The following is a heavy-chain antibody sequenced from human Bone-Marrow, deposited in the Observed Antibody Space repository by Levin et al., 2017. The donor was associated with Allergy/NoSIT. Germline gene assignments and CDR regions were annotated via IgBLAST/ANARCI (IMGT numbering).Heavy chain of an antibody. D-gene: IGHD6-13*01. J-gene: IGHJ6*02. CDR3: ARFIAAARNYYYGMDV. CDR2: ISTGSTYI. CDR1: GFTFSDFY. V-gene: IGHV3-11*03. Sequence: GESLKISCAASGFTFSDFYMSCVRQAPGKGLQWVAYISTGSTYIKYADSVQGRFTISRDNARNSVYLQMNSLRADDTALYYCARFIAAARNYYYGMDVWGQGATVTVSS.